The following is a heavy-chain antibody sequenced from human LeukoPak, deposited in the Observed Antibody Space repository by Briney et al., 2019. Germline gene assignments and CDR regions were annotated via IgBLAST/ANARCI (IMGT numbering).Heavy chain of an antibody. CDR1: GGTFSSYA. CDR2: IIPIFGTA. CDR3: ARGLGCCSGGSCLYYYYYGMDV. J-gene: IGHJ6*02. Sequence: SVKVSCKASGGTFSSYAISWARQAPGQGLEWMGGIIPIFGTANYAQKFQGRVTITADESTSTAYMELSSLRSEDTAVYYCARGLGCCSGGSCLYYYYYGMDVWGQGTTVTVSS. D-gene: IGHD2-15*01. V-gene: IGHV1-69*13.